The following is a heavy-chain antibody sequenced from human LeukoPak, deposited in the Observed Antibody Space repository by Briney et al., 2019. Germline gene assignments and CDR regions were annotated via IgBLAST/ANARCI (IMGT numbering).Heavy chain of an antibody. D-gene: IGHD2-21*01. CDR3: AEDLDGDSNY. CDR2: ISYDGSNK. Sequence: PGGSLRLSCAASGFTFSSYGMHWVRQAPGKGLEWVAVISYDGSNKYYADSVKGRFTISRDNSKSTLYLQMNSLRAEDTAVYYCAEDLDGDSNYWGQGTLVTVSS. V-gene: IGHV3-30*18. CDR1: GFTFSSYG. J-gene: IGHJ4*02.